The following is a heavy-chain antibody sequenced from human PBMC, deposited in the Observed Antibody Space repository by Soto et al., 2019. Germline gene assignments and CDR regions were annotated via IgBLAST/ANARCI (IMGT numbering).Heavy chain of an antibody. CDR1: GGSISSGGYY. CDR3: ARVYLGGRTVDNWFDP. V-gene: IGHV4-31*03. J-gene: IGHJ5*02. Sequence: SETLSLTCTVSGGSISSGGYYWSWIRQHPGKGLEWIGYIYYSGSTYYNPSLKSRVTISVDTSKNQFSLKLSSVTAADTAVYYCARVYLGGRTVDNWFDPWGQGTLVTVSS. D-gene: IGHD6-19*01. CDR2: IYYSGST.